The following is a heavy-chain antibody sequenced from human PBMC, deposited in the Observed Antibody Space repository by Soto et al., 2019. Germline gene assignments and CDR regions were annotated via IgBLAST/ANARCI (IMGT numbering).Heavy chain of an antibody. CDR2: INPNSGGT. D-gene: IGHD2-15*01. J-gene: IGHJ5*02. V-gene: IGHV1-2*04. CDR3: ARGGYCSGGSCYSDWFGP. Sequence: GASVKVSCKASGYTFTGYYMHWVRQAPGQGLEWMGWINPNSGGTNYAQKFQGWVTMTRDTSISTAYMELSRLRSDDTAVYYCARGGYCSGGSCYSDWFGPWGQGTLVTVSS. CDR1: GYTFTGYY.